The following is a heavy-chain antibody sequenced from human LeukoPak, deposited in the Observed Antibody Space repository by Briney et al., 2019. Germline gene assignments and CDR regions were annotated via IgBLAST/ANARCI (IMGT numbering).Heavy chain of an antibody. D-gene: IGHD3-22*01. CDR1: GYSFTSYW. V-gene: IGHV5-51*01. CDR2: IYPGDSDT. J-gene: IGHJ5*02. CDR3: ARSDYYDSSGYYFWVWFDP. Sequence: GESLKISCKGSGYSFTSYWIGWVRQMPGKGLEWMGIIYPGDSDTRYSPSFQGQATISADKSISTAYLQWSSLKASDTAMYYCARSDYYDSSGYYFWVWFDPWGQGTLVTVSS.